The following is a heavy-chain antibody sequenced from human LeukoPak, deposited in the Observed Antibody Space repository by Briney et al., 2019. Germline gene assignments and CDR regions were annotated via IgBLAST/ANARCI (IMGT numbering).Heavy chain of an antibody. D-gene: IGHD1-1*01. CDR3: ARRVVTGGSYNWFDP. V-gene: IGHV1-46*01. CDR2: INPSGGST. Sequence: ASVKVSRKASGYTFTSYYMHWVRQAPGQGLEWMGIINPSGGSTSYAQKFQGRVTMTRDTSTSTVYMELSSLRSEDTAVYYCARRVVTGGSYNWFDPWGQGTLVTVSS. CDR1: GYTFTSYY. J-gene: IGHJ5*02.